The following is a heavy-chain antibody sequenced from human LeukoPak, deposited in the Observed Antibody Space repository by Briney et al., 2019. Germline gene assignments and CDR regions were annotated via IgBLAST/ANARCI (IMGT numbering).Heavy chain of an antibody. J-gene: IGHJ4*02. CDR3: AKAPYYYDCSGYSPFDY. CDR2: ISGSGGST. V-gene: IGHV3-23*01. D-gene: IGHD3-22*01. Sequence: GGSLRLSCAASGFTFSSYAMSWVRQAPGKGLEWVSAISGSGGSTYYADSVKGRFTISRDNSKNTLYLQMNSLRAEDTAVYYCAKAPYYYDCSGYSPFDYWGQGTLVTVSS. CDR1: GFTFSSYA.